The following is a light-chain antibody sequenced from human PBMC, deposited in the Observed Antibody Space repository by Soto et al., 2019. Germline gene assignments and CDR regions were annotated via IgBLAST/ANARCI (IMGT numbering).Light chain of an antibody. Sequence: DIRMTQAPSSLSASVGDRVTITCRARQDISTYLAWYQQKPGKVPKLLISAAYTLQSGVPPRFSGSGSGTAFTLTISSLQPEELATYYCPKYDNVPLTFRGGTKVEIK. J-gene: IGKJ4*01. CDR1: QDISTY. CDR3: PKYDNVPLT. V-gene: IGKV1-27*01. CDR2: AAY.